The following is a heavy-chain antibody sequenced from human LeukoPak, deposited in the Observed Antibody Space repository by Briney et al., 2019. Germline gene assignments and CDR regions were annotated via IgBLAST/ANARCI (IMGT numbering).Heavy chain of an antibody. J-gene: IGHJ4*02. CDR1: GYSFNSYG. CDR3: ARDAKRITMLRGHDY. D-gene: IGHD3-10*01. Sequence: GALVKVSCKASGYSFNSYGISWVRQAPGQGPEWIGWISAYNGNTNYAQKLQDRVTMTTDTSTSTAYLELRSLRSDDTAVYYCARDAKRITMLRGHDYWGQGTLVTVSS. CDR2: ISAYNGNT. V-gene: IGHV1-18*01.